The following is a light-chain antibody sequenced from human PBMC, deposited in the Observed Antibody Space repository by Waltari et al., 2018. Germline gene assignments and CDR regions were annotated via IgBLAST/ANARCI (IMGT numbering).Light chain of an antibody. CDR1: NIGTKT. V-gene: IGLV3-21*03. CDR3: QVWDIDSDPSVV. J-gene: IGLJ2*01. Sequence: SYVLTQPPSVSVAPGRTARITCGGNNIGTKTAHWYQQKPGQAPVMVVYDDIDRPSGIPERFSGSNSGNTATLIITRVEAGDEADYYCQVWDIDSDPSVVFGGGTKLTVL. CDR2: DDI.